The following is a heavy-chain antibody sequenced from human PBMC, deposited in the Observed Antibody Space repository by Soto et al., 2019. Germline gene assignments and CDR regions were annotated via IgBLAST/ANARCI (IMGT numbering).Heavy chain of an antibody. CDR1: GFTFSSYS. D-gene: IGHD3-16*02. J-gene: IGHJ4*02. V-gene: IGHV3-48*01. CDR2: ISSSSSTI. Sequence: AGGSLRLSCAASGFTFSSYSMNWVRQAPGKGLEWVSYISSSSSTIYYADSVKGRFTISRDNAKNSLYLQMNSLRAEDTAVYYCARENYDYIWGSYRDRTGNFDYWGQGTLVTVSS. CDR3: ARENYDYIWGSYRDRTGNFDY.